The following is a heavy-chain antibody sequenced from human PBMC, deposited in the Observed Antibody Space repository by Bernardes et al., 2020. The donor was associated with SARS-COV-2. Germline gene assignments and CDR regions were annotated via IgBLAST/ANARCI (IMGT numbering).Heavy chain of an antibody. V-gene: IGHV1-18*01. D-gene: IGHD3-22*01. J-gene: IGHJ6*02. Sequence: ASVKVSCKASGYTFTSYGISWVRQAPGQGLEWMGWISAYNGNTNYAQKLQGRVTMTTDTSTSTAYMELRSLRSDDTAVYYCARVVYYDSSGYYYYGMDVWGQGTTVTVSS. CDR3: ARVVYYDSSGYYYYGMDV. CDR2: ISAYNGNT. CDR1: GYTFTSYG.